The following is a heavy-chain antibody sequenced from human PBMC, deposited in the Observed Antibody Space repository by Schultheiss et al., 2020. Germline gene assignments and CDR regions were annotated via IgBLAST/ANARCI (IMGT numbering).Heavy chain of an antibody. D-gene: IGHD3-22*01. J-gene: IGHJ5*02. CDR1: GFTFRRNG. Sequence: GGSLRLSCAASGFTFRRNGMHWVRLAPGKGLEWVAVISDDGSNKYYADSVKGRFTISRDNSKSTLYLQMNSLRAEDTAVYYCARDLNDSSGYFWFDPWGQGTLVTVSS. V-gene: IGHV3-30*03. CDR3: ARDLNDSSGYFWFDP. CDR2: ISDDGSNK.